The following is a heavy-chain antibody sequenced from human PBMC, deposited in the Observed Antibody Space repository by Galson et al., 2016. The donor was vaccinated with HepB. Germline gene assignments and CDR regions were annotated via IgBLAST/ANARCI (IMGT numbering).Heavy chain of an antibody. J-gene: IGHJ4*02. CDR2: IYYSGST. Sequence: SETLSLTCIVSGGSITSGSYYWNWIRQPPGKGLEWIGYIYYSGSTNYNPSLKSRVAISLDTSKNQFSLKLTSVTAADTAVYFCARGGGADWRTYRYVQIFDHWGQGSPVTVSS. D-gene: IGHD3-16*02. CDR3: ARGGGADWRTYRYVQIFDH. CDR1: GGSITSGSYY. V-gene: IGHV4-61*01.